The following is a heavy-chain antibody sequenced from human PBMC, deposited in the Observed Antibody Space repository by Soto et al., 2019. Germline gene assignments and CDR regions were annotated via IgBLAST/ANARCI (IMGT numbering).Heavy chain of an antibody. V-gene: IGHV4-61*01. CDR1: GASVTSGLYY. CDR2: IYDGGGS. D-gene: IGHD3-16*01. CDR3: ARADGREFDYDDVWGTRGDWFDP. J-gene: IGHJ5*02. Sequence: QVQLQESGPGLVKPAETLSLTCSVSGASVTSGLYYWTWIRQPPGRGLEWMGFIYDGGGSNYSPSLRGRVPTSVDPSKNQFSLNLTSVTAADTAVYYCARADGREFDYDDVWGTRGDWFDPWSQGTLVTVSS.